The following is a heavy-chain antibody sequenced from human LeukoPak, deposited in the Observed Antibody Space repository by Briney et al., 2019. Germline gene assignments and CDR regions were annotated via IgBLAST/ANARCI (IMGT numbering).Heavy chain of an antibody. CDR1: GFTVSSTY. Sequence: GGSLRLSCAASGFTVSSTYMSWVRQAPGKGLEWVSVIYSGGSIYYADSVKGRFTISRDNSKNTLFLQMNSLRAEDTAVYYCATEILYYYDSSGYYVDYFGYWGQGTLVTVSS. CDR2: IYSGGSI. V-gene: IGHV3-53*01. CDR3: ATEILYYYDSSGYYVDYFGY. J-gene: IGHJ4*02. D-gene: IGHD3-22*01.